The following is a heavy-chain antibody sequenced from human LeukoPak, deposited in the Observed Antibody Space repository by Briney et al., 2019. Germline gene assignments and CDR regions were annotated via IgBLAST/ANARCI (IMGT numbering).Heavy chain of an antibody. CDR3: ARGGYFGSGSYYPSFFDY. J-gene: IGHJ4*02. CDR1: GFPFSSHP. CDR2: ISYDGSNK. D-gene: IGHD3-10*01. V-gene: IGHV3-30*04. Sequence: PGRSLRLSCAASGFPFSSHPLHWVRQAPGKGLEWVAVISYDGSNKYYPDSVKGRFTISRDNSKNTLYLQMNSLRAEDTAVYYCARGGYFGSGSYYPSFFDYWGQGTLVTVSS.